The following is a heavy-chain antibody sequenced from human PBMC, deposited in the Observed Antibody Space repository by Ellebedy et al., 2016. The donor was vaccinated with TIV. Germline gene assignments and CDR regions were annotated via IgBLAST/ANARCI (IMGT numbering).Heavy chain of an antibody. Sequence: GESLKISCAASGFTFSSYGMHWVRQAPGKGLEWVAFIRYDGSNKYYADSGKGRLTISRDNSKNTLYLQMNSLRVEDTAVYYCAGDGGGLDVWGQGTTVTVSS. D-gene: IGHD3-10*01. CDR3: AGDGGGLDV. CDR1: GFTFSSYG. CDR2: IRYDGSNK. J-gene: IGHJ6*02. V-gene: IGHV3-30*02.